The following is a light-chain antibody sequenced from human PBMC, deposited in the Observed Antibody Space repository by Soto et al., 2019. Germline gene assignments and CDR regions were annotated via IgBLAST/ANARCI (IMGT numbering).Light chain of an antibody. Sequence: EIVITQSPATLSFYPGEIAILSCRASQSVSSNLAWYQQKPGQAPRLLIHGASTRATGIPARFSGSGSGTEFTLTISSLQSEDFAVYYCQQYNNWPVFGGGTKVDIK. J-gene: IGKJ4*01. CDR2: GAS. CDR1: QSVSSN. V-gene: IGKV3-15*01. CDR3: QQYNNWPV.